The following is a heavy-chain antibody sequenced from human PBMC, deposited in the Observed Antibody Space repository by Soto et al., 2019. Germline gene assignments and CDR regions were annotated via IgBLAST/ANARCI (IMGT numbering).Heavy chain of an antibody. CDR3: ARRPPTGYSSGLTYYYYYMDV. D-gene: IGHD6-19*01. CDR2: INHSGST. Sequence: SETLSLTCAVYGGSFSGYYWSWIRQPPGKGLEWIGEINHSGSTNYNPSLKSRVTISVDTSKNQFSLKLSSVTAADTAVYYCARRPPTGYSSGLTYYYYYMDVWGKGTTVTVSS. CDR1: GGSFSGYY. V-gene: IGHV4-34*01. J-gene: IGHJ6*03.